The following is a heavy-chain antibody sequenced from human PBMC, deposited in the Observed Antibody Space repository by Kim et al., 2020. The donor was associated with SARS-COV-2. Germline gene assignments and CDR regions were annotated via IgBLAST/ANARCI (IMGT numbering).Heavy chain of an antibody. CDR3: VRGYLAGPLDP. D-gene: IGHD1-26*01. Sequence: GGSLRLSCGASGFTFDDYGMSWVRQVPGKGLEWVAGINRKSDTTPYADSVQGRVTISRDNANKSLYLHMNSLRAEDTALHHCVRGYLAGPLDPCGPGT. CDR1: GFTFDDYG. J-gene: IGHJ5*02. CDR2: INRKSDTT. V-gene: IGHV3-20*01.